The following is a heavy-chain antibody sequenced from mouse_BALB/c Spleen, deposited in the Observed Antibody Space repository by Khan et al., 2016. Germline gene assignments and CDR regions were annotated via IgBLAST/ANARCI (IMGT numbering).Heavy chain of an antibody. Sequence: QVQLKESGPGLVAPSQTLSITCTVSGFSLTDYGVHWVRQPPGKGLEWLGIIWAGGSKNYNSALMSRLSISKDNSKSHVSLKMNSLQTYDTSMDDCARDESYRYGEFAYWGEGTLVTVSA. J-gene: IGHJ3*01. CDR3: ARDESYRYGEFAY. CDR1: GFSLTDYG. D-gene: IGHD2-14*01. V-gene: IGHV2-9*02. CDR2: IWAGGSK.